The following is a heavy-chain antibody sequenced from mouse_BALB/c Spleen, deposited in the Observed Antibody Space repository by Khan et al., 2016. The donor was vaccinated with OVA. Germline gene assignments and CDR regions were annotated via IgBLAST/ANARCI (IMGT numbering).Heavy chain of an antibody. CDR2: INTETGEP. Sequence: QIQLVQSGPELKKPGETVKISCKASGYTFTDYSMHWVKQAPGKGLKWMGWINTETGEPTYADDFKGRFAFSLETSASTAYLQIKKLKNEDTATYFCTRGGVSYAMDSGGQGTSVTVSS. CDR3: TRGGVSYAMDS. J-gene: IGHJ4*01. CDR1: GYTFTDYS. V-gene: IGHV9-2-1*01.